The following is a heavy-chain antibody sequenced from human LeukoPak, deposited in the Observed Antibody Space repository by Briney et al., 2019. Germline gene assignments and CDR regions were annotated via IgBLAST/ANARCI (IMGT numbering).Heavy chain of an antibody. CDR2: IYYSGST. D-gene: IGHD7-27*01. CDR3: ARHDSALGAFDI. CDR1: GGSISSYY. J-gene: IGHJ3*02. Sequence: SETPSLTCTVSGGSISSYYWSWIRQPPGKGLEWIGYIYYSGSTNYYPSLKSRVTISVDTSKKQFSLKLSSVTAADTAVYYCARHDSALGAFDIWGQGTMVTVSS. V-gene: IGHV4-59*08.